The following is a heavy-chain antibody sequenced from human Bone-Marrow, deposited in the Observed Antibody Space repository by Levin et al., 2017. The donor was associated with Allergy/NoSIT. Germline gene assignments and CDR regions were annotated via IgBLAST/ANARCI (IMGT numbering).Heavy chain of an antibody. Sequence: NSGGSLRLSCKASGYLFTDFWIGWVRQLPGKGLEWMGIIYPGDSDARYRPSFQGQVSISVDKSINTVYLQWISLKASDTATYFCARKEAGYGSETIDYWGQGTRVTVSS. J-gene: IGHJ4*02. CDR2: IYPGDSDA. CDR3: ARKEAGYGSETIDY. V-gene: IGHV5-51*01. CDR1: GYLFTDFW. D-gene: IGHD3-10*01.